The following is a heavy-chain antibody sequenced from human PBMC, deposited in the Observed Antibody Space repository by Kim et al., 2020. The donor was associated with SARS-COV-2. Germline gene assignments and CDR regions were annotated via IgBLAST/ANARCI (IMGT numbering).Heavy chain of an antibody. CDR3: ARVPSIAAAGTPFDY. CDR1: GYTFTGYY. CDR2: INPNSGGT. V-gene: IGHV1-2*02. J-gene: IGHJ4*02. Sequence: ASVKVSCKASGYTFTGYYMHWVRQAPGQGLEWMGWINPNSGGTNYAQKFQGRVTMTRDTSISTAYMELSRLRSDDTAVYYCARVPSIAAAGTPFDYWGQGTLVTVSS. D-gene: IGHD6-13*01.